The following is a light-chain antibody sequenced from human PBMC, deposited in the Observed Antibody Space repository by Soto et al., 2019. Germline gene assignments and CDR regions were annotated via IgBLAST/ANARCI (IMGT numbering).Light chain of an antibody. V-gene: IGLV3-1*01. Sequence: SYELTQPPSVSVSPGQTARITCSGDKLGDRYACWYQQKPGQSPVLVIHQDTKRHSGIPERFSGSNSGNTATLTISGTQAMDEADYYCQAWDSSTAVVFGGGTKLTVL. J-gene: IGLJ2*01. CDR3: QAWDSSTAVV. CDR1: KLGDRY. CDR2: QDT.